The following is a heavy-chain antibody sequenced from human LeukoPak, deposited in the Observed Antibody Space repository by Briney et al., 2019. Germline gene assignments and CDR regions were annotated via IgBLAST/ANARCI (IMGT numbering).Heavy chain of an antibody. J-gene: IGHJ4*02. CDR2: IYHSGTT. Sequence: SETLSLTCAVSGYSITSSSWWGWIRQPPGKGLEWIGYIYHSGTTYYNPSLQSRVTMSVDTSKNQFSLKLSSVTAVDTAVYYCARKENVYYYFDYWGQVTLVTVSS. D-gene: IGHD3-10*01. CDR3: ARKENVYYYFDY. CDR1: GYSITSSSW. V-gene: IGHV4-28*01.